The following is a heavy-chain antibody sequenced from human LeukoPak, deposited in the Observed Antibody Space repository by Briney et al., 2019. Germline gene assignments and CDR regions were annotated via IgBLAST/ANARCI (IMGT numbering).Heavy chain of an antibody. D-gene: IGHD6-19*01. Sequence: PSETLSLTCTVSGGSISSGSYYWSWIRQPAGKGLEWIGRIYTSGSTNYNPSLKSRVTISVDTSKNQFSLKLSSVTAADTAVYYCARVTAVAGIVDVWGKGTTVTISS. CDR2: IYTSGST. CDR3: ARVTAVAGIVDV. V-gene: IGHV4-61*02. CDR1: GGSISSGSYY. J-gene: IGHJ6*04.